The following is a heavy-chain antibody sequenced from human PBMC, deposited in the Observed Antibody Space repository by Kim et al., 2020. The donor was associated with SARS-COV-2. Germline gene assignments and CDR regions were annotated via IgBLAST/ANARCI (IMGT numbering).Heavy chain of an antibody. CDR1: GFIFSDYS. V-gene: IGHV3-48*04. Sequence: GGSLRLSCAASGFIFSDYSMNWVRQAPGKGLEWVSYFGRDSTTMYYADSVKGRFTIPRDSAKNSLYLQMNSLRAEDTAVYYCARDDKYAFDVWGQGTMVTVSS. J-gene: IGHJ3*01. D-gene: IGHD3-9*01. CDR3: ARDDKYAFDV. CDR2: FGRDSTTM.